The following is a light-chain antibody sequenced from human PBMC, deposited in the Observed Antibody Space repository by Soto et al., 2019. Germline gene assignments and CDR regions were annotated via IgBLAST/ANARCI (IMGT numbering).Light chain of an antibody. V-gene: IGLV1-44*01. Sequence: QSVLTQPPSASGTPGQRVTISCSGSSSNIGRNTVNWYQQLPGTAPKVLIYSNNQRPSGVPDRLSGSKSGTSASLAISGLQSEDEADYYCAAWDDSLSAVVFGGGTKLTVL. J-gene: IGLJ2*01. CDR2: SNN. CDR3: AAWDDSLSAVV. CDR1: SSNIGRNT.